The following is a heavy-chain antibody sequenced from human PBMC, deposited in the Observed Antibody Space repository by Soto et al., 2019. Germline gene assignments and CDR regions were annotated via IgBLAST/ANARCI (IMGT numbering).Heavy chain of an antibody. CDR1: GGTFSSYA. Sequence: QVQLVQSGAEVKKPGSSVKVSCKASGGTFSSYAISWVRQAPGQGLEWMGGIIPIFGTANYAQKFQGRVTIPADXXTXTXXMELSSLRSEDTAVYYCARTGYCSGGSCYTGYFQHWGQGTLVTVSS. CDR2: IIPIFGTA. D-gene: IGHD2-15*01. J-gene: IGHJ1*01. CDR3: ARTGYCSGGSCYTGYFQH. V-gene: IGHV1-69*12.